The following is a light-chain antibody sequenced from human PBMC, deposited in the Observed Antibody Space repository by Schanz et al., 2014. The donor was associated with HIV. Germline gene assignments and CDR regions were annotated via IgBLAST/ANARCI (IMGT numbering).Light chain of an antibody. J-gene: IGLJ2*01. CDR1: SSNIGNNY. CDR2: DND. CDR3: ATWHSSLREVV. V-gene: IGLV1-51*01. Sequence: QSVLTQPPSVSAAPGQKVTISCSGSSSNIGNNYVSWYQQLPGTAPELLIYDNDKRPSGIPDRFSGSKTGTSATLDISGLQTGDEADYYCATWHSSLREVVFGGGTKLTVL.